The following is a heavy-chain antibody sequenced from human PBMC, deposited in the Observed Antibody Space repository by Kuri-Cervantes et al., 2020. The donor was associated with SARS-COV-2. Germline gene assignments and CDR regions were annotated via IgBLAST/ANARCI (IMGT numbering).Heavy chain of an antibody. CDR2: IYQSGST. CDR3: VREYCSSTSCYYYYGMDV. D-gene: IGHD2-2*01. CDR1: GGSISSGGYS. J-gene: IGHJ6*02. V-gene: IGHV4-30-2*01. Sequence: SQTLSLTCAVSGGSISSGGYSWSWIRQPPGKGLGWIGYIYQSGSTYYNPSLKSRVTISVDRSKNQFSLKLSSVTAADTAVYYCVREYCSSTSCYYYYGMDVWGQGTTVTVSS.